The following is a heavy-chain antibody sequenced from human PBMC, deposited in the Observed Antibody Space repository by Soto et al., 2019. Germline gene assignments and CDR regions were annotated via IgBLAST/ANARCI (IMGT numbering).Heavy chain of an antibody. V-gene: IGHV4-30-2*01. CDR3: ARGGRRDGYNSYFDY. CDR2: IYHSGST. Sequence: SETPSLTCAVSGGSISSGGYSWSWIRQPPGKGLEWIGYIYHSGSTYYNPSLKSRVTISVDRSKNQFSLKLSSVTAADTAVYYCARGGRRDGYNSYFDYWGQGTLVTVSS. CDR1: GGSISSGGYS. D-gene: IGHD5-12*01. J-gene: IGHJ4*02.